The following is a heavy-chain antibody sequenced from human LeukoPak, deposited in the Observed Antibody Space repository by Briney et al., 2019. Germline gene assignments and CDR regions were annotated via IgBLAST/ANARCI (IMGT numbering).Heavy chain of an antibody. CDR2: IGTAGDT. Sequence: GGSLRLSCAASGFTFSSYDMHWVRQATGKGLEWVSAIGTAGDTYYPGSVKGRFTISRENAKNSLYLQMNSLRAEDTAVSYCARTTTYYDFWSGYYEAPYYFDYWGQGTLVTVSS. CDR3: ARTTTYYDFWSGYYEAPYYFDY. J-gene: IGHJ4*02. D-gene: IGHD3-3*01. V-gene: IGHV3-13*01. CDR1: GFTFSSYD.